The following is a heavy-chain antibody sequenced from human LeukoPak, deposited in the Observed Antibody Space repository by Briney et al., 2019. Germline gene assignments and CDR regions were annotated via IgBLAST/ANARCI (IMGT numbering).Heavy chain of an antibody. CDR2: ISGSAGGT. D-gene: IGHD3-3*01. CDR1: GFTFGTYA. J-gene: IGHJ5*02. CDR3: ARDRFRSGYSGNWFDP. Sequence: PGGSLRLSCAASGFTFGTYAMSWVRQAPGRGLEWVAAISGSAGGTYYADSMKGRFTISRDNAKNSLYLQMNSLRAEDTAVYYCARDRFRSGYSGNWFDPWGQGTLVTVSS. V-gene: IGHV3-23*01.